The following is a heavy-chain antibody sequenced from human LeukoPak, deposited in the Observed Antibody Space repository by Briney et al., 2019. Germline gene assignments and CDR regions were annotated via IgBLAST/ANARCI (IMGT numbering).Heavy chain of an antibody. V-gene: IGHV4-59*01. CDR1: GGSISSYY. CDR2: IYYSGNT. CDR3: ARYISSGLDY. J-gene: IGHJ4*02. D-gene: IGHD6-6*01. Sequence: PSETLSLTCTVSGGSISSYYWSWIRQPPGKGLEWIGYIYYSGNTNYNPSLKSRVTISVDTSKNQFSLKLSSVTAADTAVYYCARYISSGLDYWGQGTLVTVSS.